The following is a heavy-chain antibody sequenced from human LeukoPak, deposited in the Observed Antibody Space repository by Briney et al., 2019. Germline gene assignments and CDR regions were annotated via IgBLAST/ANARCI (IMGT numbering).Heavy chain of an antibody. D-gene: IGHD1-26*01. Sequence: QAGGSLRLSCAASGFTFSNYAMAWVRQAPGKGLEWVSILSGSGGATYYADSVKGRFTISRDNSKNTVYLQMNSLRTEDSAVYYCARDGGSGTYVETYYYGMDVWGQGTTVTVSS. J-gene: IGHJ6*02. CDR2: LSGSGGAT. V-gene: IGHV3-23*01. CDR1: GFTFSNYA. CDR3: ARDGGSGTYVETYYYGMDV.